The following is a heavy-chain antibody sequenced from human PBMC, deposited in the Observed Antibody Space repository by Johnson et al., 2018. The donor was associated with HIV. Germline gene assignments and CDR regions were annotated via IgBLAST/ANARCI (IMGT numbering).Heavy chain of an antibody. J-gene: IGHJ3*01. CDR3: ARDRARDAFDV. CDR1: GFTYSSYA. CDR2: IGTAGDT. V-gene: IGHV3-13*01. Sequence: VQLVESGGGVVQPGRSLRLSCAASGFTYSSYAMHWVRQATGKGLEWVSAIGTAGDTYCPGSVKGRFTISRENAKNSLYLQMNSLRAEDTAVYYCARDRARDAFDVWGQGTLVTVSS.